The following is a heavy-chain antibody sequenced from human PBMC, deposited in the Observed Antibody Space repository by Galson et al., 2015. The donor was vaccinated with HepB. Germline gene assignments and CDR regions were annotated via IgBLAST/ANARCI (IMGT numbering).Heavy chain of an antibody. CDR3: ARLYYGRMGFDY. D-gene: IGHD3-22*01. Sequence: SETLSLTCTVSGGSISSNSYYWGWIRQPPGKGLEWIGSIYYSGSTYYNPSLKSRVTTSVDTSKNQFSLKLSSVTAADTAVYYCARLYYGRMGFDYWGQGTLVTVSS. J-gene: IGHJ4*02. V-gene: IGHV4-39*01. CDR2: IYYSGST. CDR1: GGSISSNSYY.